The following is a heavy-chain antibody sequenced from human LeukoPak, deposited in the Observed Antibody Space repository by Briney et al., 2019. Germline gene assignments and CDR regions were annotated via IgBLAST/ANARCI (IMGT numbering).Heavy chain of an antibody. V-gene: IGHV3-23*01. CDR2: VSGSGGST. CDR3: AKDLDIVATITGN. Sequence: PGGSLRLSCAASGFTFSSYAMSWVRQAPGKGLEWVSGVSGSGGSTYYADSVKGRFTISRDNSKHTLYLQMNSLRAEDTAVYYCAKDLDIVATITGNWGQGTLVTVSS. CDR1: GFTFSSYA. J-gene: IGHJ4*02. D-gene: IGHD5-12*01.